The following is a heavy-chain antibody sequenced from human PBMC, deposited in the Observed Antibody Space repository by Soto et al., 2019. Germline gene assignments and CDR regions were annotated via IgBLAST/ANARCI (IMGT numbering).Heavy chain of an antibody. CDR1: GYTFTSYA. J-gene: IGHJ4*02. CDR3: ARGVGLYSNYDY. D-gene: IGHD2-2*02. V-gene: IGHV1-3*01. Sequence: QVQLVQPGAEVKKPGASVKVSCKASGYTFTSYAMHWVRQAPGQRLEWMGWINAGNGNTKYSQKFQGRVTITRDTSASSAYMELSSLRSEDTAVYYCARGVGLYSNYDYWGQGTLVTVSS. CDR2: INAGNGNT.